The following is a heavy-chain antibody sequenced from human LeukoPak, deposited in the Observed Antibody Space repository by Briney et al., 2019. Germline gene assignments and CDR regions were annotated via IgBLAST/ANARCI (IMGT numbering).Heavy chain of an antibody. CDR3: ARLYCSGGSCYFNWFDP. J-gene: IGHJ5*02. Sequence: SETLSLTCTVSGGSISSYYWSWIRQPPGKGLEWMGYIYYSGSTNYNPSLKSQVTISVDTSKNQFSLKLSSVAAADTAVYYCARLYCSGGSCYFNWFDPWGQGTLVTVSS. V-gene: IGHV4-59*08. D-gene: IGHD2-15*01. CDR1: GGSISSYY. CDR2: IYYSGST.